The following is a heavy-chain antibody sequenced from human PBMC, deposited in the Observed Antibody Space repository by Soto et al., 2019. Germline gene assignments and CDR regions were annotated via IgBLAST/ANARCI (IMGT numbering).Heavy chain of an antibody. D-gene: IGHD3-22*01. J-gene: IGHJ4*02. Sequence: SETLSLTCAVSGGSMSSGGYFWSWIRQPPGKGLEWIGYIYHSGSTYYNPSLKSRVTISVDRSKNQFSLKASDTAMYYCARQYYYDTSGYFPVGYWGQGTLVTVSS. V-gene: IGHV4-30-2*01. CDR2: IYHSGST. CDR1: GGSMSSGGYF. CDR3: ARQYYYDTSGYFPVGY.